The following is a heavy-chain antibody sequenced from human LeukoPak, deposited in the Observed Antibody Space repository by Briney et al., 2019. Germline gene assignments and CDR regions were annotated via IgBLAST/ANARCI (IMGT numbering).Heavy chain of an antibody. CDR1: GGSFSGYY. CDR2: INHSGST. V-gene: IGHV4-34*01. CDR3: ARGPSGPGYYGMDV. J-gene: IGHJ6*02. Sequence: SETLSLTCAVYGGSFSGYYWSWIRQPPGKGLEWIGEINHSGSTNYNPSLKSRVTISVDTSKNQFSLKLSSVTAADTAVYYCARGPSGPGYYGMDVWGQGTMVTVSS. D-gene: IGHD3-10*01.